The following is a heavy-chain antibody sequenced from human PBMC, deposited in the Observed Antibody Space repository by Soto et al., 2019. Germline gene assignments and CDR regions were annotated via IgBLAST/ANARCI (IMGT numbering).Heavy chain of an antibody. CDR3: AKYRGYYYDSSGYYYGYYYYGMDV. CDR2: ISGSGGST. D-gene: IGHD3-22*01. Sequence: GGSLRLSCAASGFTFSSYAMSWVRQAPGKGLEWVSAISGSGGSTYYADSVKGRFTISRDNSKNTLYLQMNSLRAEDTAVYYCAKYRGYYYDSSGYYYGYYYYGMDVWGQGTTVTVSS. J-gene: IGHJ6*02. CDR1: GFTFSSYA. V-gene: IGHV3-23*01.